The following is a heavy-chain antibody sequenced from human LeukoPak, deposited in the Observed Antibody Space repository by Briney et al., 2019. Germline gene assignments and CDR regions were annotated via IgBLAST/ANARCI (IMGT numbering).Heavy chain of an antibody. Sequence: GASVKVSCKASGYTFTSYHMHWVRQAPGQGLEWMGIIKSGGGSTSYAQKLQGRVTMIRDTSTSTAYMELSSLRSEDTAVYYCARELSGSYYCDYWGQGTLVTVSS. CDR3: ARELSGSYYCDY. J-gene: IGHJ4*02. CDR1: GYTFTSYH. CDR2: IKSGGGST. D-gene: IGHD1-26*01. V-gene: IGHV1-46*01.